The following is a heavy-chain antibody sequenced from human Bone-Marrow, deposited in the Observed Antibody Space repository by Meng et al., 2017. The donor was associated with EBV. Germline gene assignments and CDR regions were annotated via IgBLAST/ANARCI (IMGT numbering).Heavy chain of an antibody. CDR2: IWHGGNT. Sequence: VELQQQGQEGVRPVGTLCLPWPGSAVSVGGSNWWSWVSRPPGKRRKGLGEIWHGGNTNYNQSLQSLVTISADQAGNQFSLNLNSVTAADTAVYYCARGNAYNVPSFDYWGQGTLVTVSS. D-gene: IGHD5-24*01. CDR1: AVSVGGSNW. V-gene: IGHV4-4*02. CDR3: ARGNAYNVPSFDY. J-gene: IGHJ4*02.